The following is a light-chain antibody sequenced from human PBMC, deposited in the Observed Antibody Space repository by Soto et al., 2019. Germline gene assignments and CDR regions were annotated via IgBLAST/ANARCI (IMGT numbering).Light chain of an antibody. CDR1: SSDIGSYDY. CDR2: EVT. Sequence: QSALTQPASVSGSPGQSITISCTGTSSDIGSYDYVSWYQQHPGKAPNLIIYEVTDRPSGVPNRFSGSKSGNTASLTISGLQAEDEADYYCSSFTSTSTRLFGSGTKVTVL. V-gene: IGLV2-14*01. CDR3: SSFTSTSTRL. J-gene: IGLJ1*01.